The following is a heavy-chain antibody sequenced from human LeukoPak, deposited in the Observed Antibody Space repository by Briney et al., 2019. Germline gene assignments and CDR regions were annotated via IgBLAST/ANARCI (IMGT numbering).Heavy chain of an antibody. V-gene: IGHV3-20*04. CDR3: ARDAVLRNIAAAGYFDN. J-gene: IGHJ4*02. D-gene: IGHD6-13*01. CDR1: GFTFDDYG. CDR2: INWNGGST. Sequence: GGSLRLSCAASGFTFDDYGMNWVRQVPGKGLEWVSGINWNGGSTGYADSVKGRFTISRDNAKNSLYLQMNSLRAEDTALFYCARDAVLRNIAAAGYFDNWGQGTLVTVSS.